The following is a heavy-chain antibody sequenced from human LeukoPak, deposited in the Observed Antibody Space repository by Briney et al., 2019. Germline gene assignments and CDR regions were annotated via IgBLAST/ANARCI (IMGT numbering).Heavy chain of an antibody. V-gene: IGHV1-58*02. CDR3: AANTPRVVREDAFDI. D-gene: IGHD2-21*01. J-gene: IGHJ3*02. CDR1: GFTFTSSA. CDR2: IVVGSGNT. Sequence: SVKVSCKASGFTFTSSAMQWVRQARGQRLEWIGRIVVGSGNTNYAQKFQERITITRDMSTSTAYMELSSLRSEDTAVYYCAANTPRVVREDAFDIWGQGTMVTVSS.